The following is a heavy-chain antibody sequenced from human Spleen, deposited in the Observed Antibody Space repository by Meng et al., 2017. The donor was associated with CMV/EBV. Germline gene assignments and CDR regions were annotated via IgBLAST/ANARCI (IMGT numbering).Heavy chain of an antibody. J-gene: IGHJ4*02. D-gene: IGHD6-13*01. Sequence: SETLSLTCTVSGGSISSSSYYWGWIRQPPGKGLEWIGSIYYSGSTYYNPSLKSRVTISVDTSKTQVSLKLSSVTAADTAVYYCARQIPVTAAVGYAIDYWGQGTLVTVSS. CDR3: ARQIPVTAAVGYAIDY. V-gene: IGHV4-39*01. CDR2: IYYSGST. CDR1: GGSISSSSYY.